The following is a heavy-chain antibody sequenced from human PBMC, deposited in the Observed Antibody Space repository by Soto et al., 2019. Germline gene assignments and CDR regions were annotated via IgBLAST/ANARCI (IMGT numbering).Heavy chain of an antibody. J-gene: IGHJ4*02. CDR1: DGSISSYY. Sequence: PSETLSLTCTVSDGSISSYYWSWIRQPPGKGLEWIGYIYYSGSTNYNPSLKSRVTISVDTSKNQFSLKLSSVTAADTAVYYCARLRGGFPLDYWGQGTLVTVSS. V-gene: IGHV4-59*08. D-gene: IGHD3-16*01. CDR2: IYYSGST. CDR3: ARLRGGFPLDY.